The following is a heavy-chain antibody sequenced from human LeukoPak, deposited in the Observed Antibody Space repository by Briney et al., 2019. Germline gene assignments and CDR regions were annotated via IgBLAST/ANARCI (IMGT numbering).Heavy chain of an antibody. CDR2: ISGSGGST. CDR3: AKDLTIVVVPAASAFDI. D-gene: IGHD2-2*01. CDR1: GFTVSSNY. V-gene: IGHV3-23*01. J-gene: IGHJ3*02. Sequence: PGGSLRLSCAASGFTVSSNYMSWVRQAPGKGLEWVSAISGSGGSTYYADSVKGRFTISRDNSKNTLYLQMNSLRAEDTAVYYCAKDLTIVVVPAASAFDIWGQGTMVTVSS.